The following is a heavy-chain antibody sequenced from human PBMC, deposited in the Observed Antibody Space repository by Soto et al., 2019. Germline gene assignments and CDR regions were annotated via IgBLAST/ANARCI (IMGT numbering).Heavy chain of an antibody. CDR1: GYTFTNYA. CDR2: INAGNGNT. Sequence: ASVKVSCKASGYTFTNYAMHWVRQAPGQRLEWMGWINAGNGNTKYSQKFQGRVTITRDTSASTAYMELSNLRSEDTAVYYCARGGSLYWYFDLWGRGTLVTVSS. J-gene: IGHJ2*01. D-gene: IGHD1-26*01. V-gene: IGHV1-3*01. CDR3: ARGGSLYWYFDL.